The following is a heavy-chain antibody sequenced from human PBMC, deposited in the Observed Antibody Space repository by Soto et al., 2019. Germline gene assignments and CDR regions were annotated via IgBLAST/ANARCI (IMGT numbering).Heavy chain of an antibody. D-gene: IGHD6-13*01. CDR1: GFTFDDYA. J-gene: IGHJ4*02. CDR2: ISWNSGSI. CDR3: AKDRGSSWYFDY. Sequence: LRLSCAASGFTFDDYAMHWVRQAPGKGLEWVSGISWNSGSIGYADSVKGRFTISRDNAKNSLYLQMNSLRAEDTALYYCAKDRGSSWYFDYWGQGTLVTVSS. V-gene: IGHV3-9*01.